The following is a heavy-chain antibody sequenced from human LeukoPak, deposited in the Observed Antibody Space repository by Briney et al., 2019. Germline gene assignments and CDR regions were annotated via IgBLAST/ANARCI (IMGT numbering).Heavy chain of an antibody. CDR1: GGTFSSYA. CDR2: IIPILGIA. Sequence: SVKVSCKASGGTFSSYAISWVRQAPGQGLEWMGRIIPILGIANYAQKFQGRVTITADKSTSTAYMELSSLRSEDTAVYYCARGTPVVRNYYYYMDVWGKGTTVTVSS. J-gene: IGHJ6*03. CDR3: ARGTPVVRNYYYYMDV. V-gene: IGHV1-69*04. D-gene: IGHD2-2*01.